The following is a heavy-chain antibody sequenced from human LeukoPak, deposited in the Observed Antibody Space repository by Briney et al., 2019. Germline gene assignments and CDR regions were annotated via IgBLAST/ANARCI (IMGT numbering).Heavy chain of an antibody. D-gene: IGHD2-21*02. CDR3: ARDLLRVTAIPYYFDY. CDR1: GFTFSSYS. CDR2: ISSSNSYI. V-gene: IGHV3-21*01. Sequence: GGSLRLSCAASGFTFSSYSMNWVRQAPGKGLEWVSSISSSNSYIYYADSVKGRSTISRDNAKNSLYLQMNSLRAEDTAVYYCARDLLRVTAIPYYFDYWGQGTLVTVSS. J-gene: IGHJ4*02.